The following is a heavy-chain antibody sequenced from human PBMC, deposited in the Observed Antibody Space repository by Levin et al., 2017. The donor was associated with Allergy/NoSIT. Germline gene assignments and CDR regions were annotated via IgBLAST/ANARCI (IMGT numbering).Heavy chain of an antibody. D-gene: IGHD3-22*01. CDR2: IYSGGST. CDR1: GFTVSSNY. CDR3: ARLGSWIVDPRGDY. V-gene: IGHV3-66*01. J-gene: IGHJ4*02. Sequence: GASVKVSCAASGFTVSSNYMSWVRQAPGKGLEWVSVIYSGGSTYYADSVKGRFTISRDNSKNTLYLQMNSLRAEDTAVYYCARLGSWIVDPRGDYWGQGTLVTVSS.